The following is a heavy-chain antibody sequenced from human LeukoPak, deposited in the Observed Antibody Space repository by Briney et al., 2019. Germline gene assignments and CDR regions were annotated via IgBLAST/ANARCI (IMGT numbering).Heavy chain of an antibody. CDR3: ARDPRGLWFGELSEYYFDY. Sequence: GGSLRLSCAASGFTFSSYSMNWVRQAPGKGLEWVSSISSSSSYIYYADSVKGRFTISRDNAKNSLYLQMNSLRAEDTAVYYCARDPRGLWFGELSEYYFDYWGQGTLVTVSS. J-gene: IGHJ4*02. CDR2: ISSSSSYI. CDR1: GFTFSSYS. V-gene: IGHV3-21*01. D-gene: IGHD3-10*01.